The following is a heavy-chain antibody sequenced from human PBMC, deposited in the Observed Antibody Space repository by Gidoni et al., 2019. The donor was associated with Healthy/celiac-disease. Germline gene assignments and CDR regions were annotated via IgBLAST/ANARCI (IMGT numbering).Heavy chain of an antibody. CDR3: ATDRYRMAGDAFDN. CDR2: IYSGGST. J-gene: IGHJ3*02. Sequence: EVQLVESGGGLVQPGGSLRLSCAASGVTVSSNYMSWVRQAPGKGMEWVSVIYSGGSTYYADSVKGRFTISRDNSKNTLYLQMNSLRAEDTAVYYCATDRYRMAGDAFDNWGQGTMVTVSS. V-gene: IGHV3-66*02. CDR1: GVTVSSNY. D-gene: IGHD5-18*01.